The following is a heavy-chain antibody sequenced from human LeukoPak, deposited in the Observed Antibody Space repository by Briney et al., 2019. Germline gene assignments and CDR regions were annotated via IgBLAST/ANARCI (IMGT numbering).Heavy chain of an antibody. CDR1: GFTFSSYS. V-gene: IGHV3-48*04. D-gene: IGHD3-10*01. CDR3: ARDSGLLWFGEVHGMDV. CDR2: ISSSSSTI. Sequence: GGSLRLSCAASGFTFSSYSMNWVRQAPGKGLEWVSYISSSSSTIYYADSVKGRFTISRDNAKNSLYLQMNSLRAEDTAVYYCARDSGLLWFGEVHGMDVWGQGTTVTVSS. J-gene: IGHJ6*02.